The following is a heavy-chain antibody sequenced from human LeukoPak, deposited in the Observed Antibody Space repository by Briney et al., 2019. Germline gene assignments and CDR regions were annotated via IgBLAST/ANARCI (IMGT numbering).Heavy chain of an antibody. J-gene: IGHJ1*01. Sequence: PSETLSLTCTVSGGSISSYYWSWIRQPAGKGLEWIGRFYPSVSTNYNPSLKSRVTMSVDRSKNLFSLNLTSVTAADTAVYFCVREKLYSSSWGFQHWGQGALVSVSS. CDR3: VREKLYSSSWGFQH. D-gene: IGHD6-13*01. V-gene: IGHV4-4*07. CDR2: FYPSVST. CDR1: GGSISSYY.